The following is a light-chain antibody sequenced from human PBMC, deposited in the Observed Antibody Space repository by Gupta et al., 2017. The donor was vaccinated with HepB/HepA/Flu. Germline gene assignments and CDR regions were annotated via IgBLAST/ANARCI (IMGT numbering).Light chain of an antibody. CDR1: QSLLYSNGYHY. CDR3: VQALQTPFT. CDR2: LGS. Sequence: DIVLTQSPLSLPVTPGEPASISCRSSQSLLYSNGYHYLDWYLQKPGQSPQILIYLGSNRAPGVPDRFSVSRSGTDFTLTISRVEAEDVGIYYCVQALQTPFTFGHGTIVDIK. J-gene: IGKJ3*01. V-gene: IGKV2-28*01.